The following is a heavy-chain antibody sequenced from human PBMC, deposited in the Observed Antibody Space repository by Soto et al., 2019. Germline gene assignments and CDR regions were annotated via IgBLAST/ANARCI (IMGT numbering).Heavy chain of an antibody. CDR1: GGTFSSYA. CDR2: IIPIFGTA. CDR3: ARTERNDDFWSGYPNYYYYGMDV. D-gene: IGHD3-3*01. Sequence: QVQLVQSGAEVKKPGSSVKVSCKASGGTFSSYAISWMRQAPGQGLEWLGNIIPIFGTANYAQKFQGRVTITADESTSTAYMELSSLRSEDTAVYYCARTERNDDFWSGYPNYYYYGMDVWGQGTTVTVSS. V-gene: IGHV1-69*18. J-gene: IGHJ6*02.